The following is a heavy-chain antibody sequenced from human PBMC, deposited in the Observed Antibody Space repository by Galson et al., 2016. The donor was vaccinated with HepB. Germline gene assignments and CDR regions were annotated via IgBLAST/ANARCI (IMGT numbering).Heavy chain of an antibody. D-gene: IGHD5-18*01. CDR3: ARLGLGYSYGYGNFDY. Sequence: QSGAEVKKPGESLRISCQGSGYNFPIYWITWVRQMPGKGLEWMGRIDPTDSYTNYSPSFQGHVTISADKSISTAYLQWSSLKASDTAIYYCARLGLGYSYGYGNFDYWGQGTLVTVSS. CDR2: IDPTDSYT. CDR1: GYNFPIYW. V-gene: IGHV5-10-1*01. J-gene: IGHJ4*02.